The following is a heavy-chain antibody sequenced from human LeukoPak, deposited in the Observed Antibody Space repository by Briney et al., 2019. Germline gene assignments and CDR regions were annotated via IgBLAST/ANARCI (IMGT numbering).Heavy chain of an antibody. CDR1: GGSISSGNY. J-gene: IGHJ4*02. V-gene: IGHV4-61*02. D-gene: IGHD6-13*01. Sequence: PSQTLSLTCTVSGGSISSGNYWSWIRQTAGKGLEWIARIYSDGSTIYNPSLKSRVTISLDTSKNQFSLQLSSVTAADTAVYYCARGEYSSSWMVYWGQGTLVTVSS. CDR3: ARGEYSSSWMVY. CDR2: IYSDGST.